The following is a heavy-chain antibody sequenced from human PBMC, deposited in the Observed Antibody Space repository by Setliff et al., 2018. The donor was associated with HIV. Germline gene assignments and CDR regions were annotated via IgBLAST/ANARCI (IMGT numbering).Heavy chain of an antibody. CDR3: ARAPEPRGGVFNI. V-gene: IGHV4-4*02. D-gene: IGHD1-1*01. Sequence: PSETLSLTCAVSGGSISSSNWWSWVRQPPEKGLEWIGEIYHTGSTHYNPSLKSRLTISVDKSKNQFSLKLSSVTVADTAVYYCARAPEPRGGVFNIWGQGTMVTVSS. J-gene: IGHJ3*02. CDR2: IYHTGST. CDR1: GGSISSSNW.